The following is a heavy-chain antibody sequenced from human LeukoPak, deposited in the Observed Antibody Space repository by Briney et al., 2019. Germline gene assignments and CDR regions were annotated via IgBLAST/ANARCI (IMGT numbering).Heavy chain of an antibody. Sequence: GGSLRLSCAASGFIFSSYSMNWVRQAPGKGLEWVSYISSSSTTIYYADSVKGRFTISRDNAKNSLYLQMNSLRAEDTAVYYCAMYYYDSSGYAQGWGQGTLVTVSS. V-gene: IGHV3-48*04. J-gene: IGHJ4*02. CDR1: GFIFSSYS. D-gene: IGHD3-22*01. CDR2: ISSSSTTI. CDR3: AMYYYDSSGYAQG.